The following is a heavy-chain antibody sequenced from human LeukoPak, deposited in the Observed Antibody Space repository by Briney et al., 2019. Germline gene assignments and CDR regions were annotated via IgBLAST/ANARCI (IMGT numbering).Heavy chain of an antibody. CDR2: IYSGGST. CDR3: ASGAMPDAFDI. CDR1: GFTVSSNY. Sequence: GGSLRLSCAASGFTVSSNYMSRVRQAPGKGLEWVSVIYSGGSTYYADSVKGRFTISRDNSKNALYLQMNSLRAEDTAVYYCASGAMPDAFDIWGQGTMVTVSS. D-gene: IGHD2-2*01. V-gene: IGHV3-53*01. J-gene: IGHJ3*02.